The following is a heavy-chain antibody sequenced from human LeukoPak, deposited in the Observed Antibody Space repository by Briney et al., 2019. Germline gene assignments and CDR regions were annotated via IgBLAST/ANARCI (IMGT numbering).Heavy chain of an antibody. CDR1: GYTFTGYY. CDR2: INPDSGVT. D-gene: IGHD3-10*01. V-gene: IGHV1-2*02. Sequence: ASVKVSCKASGYTFTGYYMHWVRQAPGQGLEWMGWINPDSGVTRYAQKFQGRVTMTRDTSISTVYMELSSLTSDDTAVYFCARDGRGDSGTYYNWFDPWGQGTLVTVSS. J-gene: IGHJ5*02. CDR3: ARDGRGDSGTYYNWFDP.